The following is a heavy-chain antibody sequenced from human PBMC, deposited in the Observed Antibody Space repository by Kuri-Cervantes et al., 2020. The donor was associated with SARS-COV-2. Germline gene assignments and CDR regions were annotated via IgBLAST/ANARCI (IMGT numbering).Heavy chain of an antibody. CDR3: AAGITIFGVVSDYMDV. V-gene: IGHV1-69*05. CDR1: GYTFTYRY. J-gene: IGHJ6*03. Sequence: SVKVSCKASGYTFTYRYLHWVRQAPGQALEWMGGIIPIFGTANYAQKFQGRVTITTDESTSTAYMELSSLRSEDTAVYYYAAGITIFGVVSDYMDVWGKGTTVTVSS. D-gene: IGHD3-3*01. CDR2: IIPIFGTA.